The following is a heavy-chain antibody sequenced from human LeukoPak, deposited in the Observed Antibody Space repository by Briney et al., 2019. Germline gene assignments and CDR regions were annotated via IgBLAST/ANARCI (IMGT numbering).Heavy chain of an antibody. CDR2: IYPGDSDA. Sequence: GESLKISCKGSGYSFTSYWIGWVRQMPGKGLEWMGIIYPGDSDARYGPSFQGQVTISADKSISTAYLQWSSLEASDTAMYYCARPSRSYGYDGGFDYWGQGTLVTVSS. D-gene: IGHD5-18*01. CDR1: GYSFTSYW. J-gene: IGHJ4*02. CDR3: ARPSRSYGYDGGFDY. V-gene: IGHV5-51*01.